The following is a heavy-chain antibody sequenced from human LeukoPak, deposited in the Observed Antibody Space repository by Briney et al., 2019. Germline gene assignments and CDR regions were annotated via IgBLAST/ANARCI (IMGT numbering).Heavy chain of an antibody. V-gene: IGHV3-48*01. CDR2: ISSSSSTI. CDR3: ARGGKRWELTGDAFDI. CDR1: GFTFSSYS. Sequence: GGSLRLSCAASGFTFSSYSMNWVRQAPGKGLEWVSYISSSSSTIYYADSVKGRFTISRDNAKDSPYLQMNSLRAEDTAVYYCARGGKRWELTGDAFDIWGQGTMVTVSS. J-gene: IGHJ3*02. D-gene: IGHD1-26*01.